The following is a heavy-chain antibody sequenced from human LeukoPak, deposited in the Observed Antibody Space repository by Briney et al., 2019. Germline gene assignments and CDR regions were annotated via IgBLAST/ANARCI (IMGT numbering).Heavy chain of an antibody. D-gene: IGHD5-18*01. CDR2: INDSGSS. J-gene: IGHJ4*02. Sequence: SDTLSLTCAVYGGSVSGYHWTWIRQPPGKGLEYIGEINDSGSSIYNPSLKNRVTISVDTSKKQISVNLTSVTAADTAVYYCASGYSYGYDYWGQGTLVTVSS. CDR3: ASGYSYGYDY. V-gene: IGHV4-34*01. CDR1: GGSVSGYH.